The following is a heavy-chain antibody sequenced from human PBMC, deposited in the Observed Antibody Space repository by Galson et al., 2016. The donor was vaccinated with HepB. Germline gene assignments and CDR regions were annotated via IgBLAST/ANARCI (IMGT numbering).Heavy chain of an antibody. D-gene: IGHD1-1*01. CDR3: AKGRTGTTGPGEY. J-gene: IGHJ4*02. CDR2: ISGGNT. Sequence: FLRLSCAASGFTFSTYAMSWVRQAPGKGLEWVSLISGGNTYYADSVRGRFTISRDNSKNTLYLQMNSLRDEDTAVYYCAKGRTGTTGPGEYWGQGTLVTVSS. V-gene: IGHV3-23*01. CDR1: GFTFSTYA.